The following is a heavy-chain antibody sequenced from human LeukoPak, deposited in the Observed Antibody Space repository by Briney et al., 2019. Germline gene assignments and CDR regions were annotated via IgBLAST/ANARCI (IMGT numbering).Heavy chain of an antibody. Sequence: GESLKISCKGSGYSFTSYWIGWVRQMPGKGLEWMGIIYPGDSDTSYSPSFQGQVTISADKSISTAYLQWSSLEASDTAMYYCARLSITIFGVPRGRFDPWGQGTLVTVSS. CDR3: ARLSITIFGVPRGRFDP. CDR1: GYSFTSYW. CDR2: IYPGDSDT. D-gene: IGHD3-3*01. V-gene: IGHV5-51*01. J-gene: IGHJ5*02.